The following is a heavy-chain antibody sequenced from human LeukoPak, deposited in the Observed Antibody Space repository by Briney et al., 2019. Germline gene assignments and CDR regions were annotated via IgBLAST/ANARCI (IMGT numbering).Heavy chain of an antibody. CDR1: GFTFSDYA. CDR3: ARNYWWNYDY. Sequence: PGRSLRLSCAASGFTFSDYAMHWVRQAPGKGLEWVAVISKDGSDKYYPGSVRGRFTISRDNSKSTIYLQMDSLSAEDTAIYYCARNYWWNYDYWGQGTLVTVSS. V-gene: IGHV3-30-3*01. J-gene: IGHJ4*02. D-gene: IGHD1-7*01. CDR2: ISKDGSDK.